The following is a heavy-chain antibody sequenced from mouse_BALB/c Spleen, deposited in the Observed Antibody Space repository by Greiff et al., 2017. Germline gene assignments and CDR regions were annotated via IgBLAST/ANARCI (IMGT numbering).Heavy chain of an antibody. CDR1: GDSITSGY. V-gene: IGHV3-8*02. CDR2: ISYSGST. Sequence: DVKLQESGPSLVKPSQTLSLTCSVTGDSITSGYWNWIRKFPGNKLEYMGYISYSGSTYYNPSLKSRISITRDTSKNQYYLQLNSVTTEDTATYYCARNYYDYQAWFAYWGQGTLVTVSA. J-gene: IGHJ3*01. CDR3: ARNYYDYQAWFAY. D-gene: IGHD2-4*01.